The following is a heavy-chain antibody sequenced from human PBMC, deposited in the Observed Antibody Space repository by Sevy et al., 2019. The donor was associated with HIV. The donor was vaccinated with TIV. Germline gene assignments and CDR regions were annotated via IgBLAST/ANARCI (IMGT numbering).Heavy chain of an antibody. D-gene: IGHD2-15*01. V-gene: IGHV3-11*01. Sequence: GGSLRLSCAASGFTFSDYYMSWIRQAPGKGLEWVSYISSSGSTIYYGDSVKGRFTISRANAKNSLYLQMNSLRAEDTAVYYCARGGYCSGGSCYSSAFDIWGQGTMVTVSS. CDR2: ISSSGSTI. J-gene: IGHJ3*02. CDR1: GFTFSDYY. CDR3: ARGGYCSGGSCYSSAFDI.